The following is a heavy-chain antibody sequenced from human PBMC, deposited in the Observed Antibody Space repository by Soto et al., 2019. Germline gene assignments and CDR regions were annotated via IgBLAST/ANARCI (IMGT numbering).Heavy chain of an antibody. Sequence: QVQLQESGPGLVKPSETLSLTCTVSGGSITNYYCSWFRQPPGKGLEWIGYFQYNGYSAYYFTPHRRAPMSMDTSKTHFSLMVVSVTATAAAVDYCAGHGFGRPHGLVDVWGQGTTVIVSS. V-gene: IGHV4-59*08. J-gene: IGHJ6*02. CDR3: AGHGFGRPHGLVDV. CDR2: FQYNGYS. CDR1: GGSITNYY. D-gene: IGHD3-10*01.